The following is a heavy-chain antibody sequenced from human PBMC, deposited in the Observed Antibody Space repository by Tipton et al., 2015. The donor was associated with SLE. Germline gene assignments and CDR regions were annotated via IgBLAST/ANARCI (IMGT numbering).Heavy chain of an antibody. CDR3: AKGRSGSYYGGYFDY. Sequence: SLRLSCAASGFTFDDYAMHWVRQAPGKGLEWVSGISWNSGSIGYADSVKGRFTISRDNAKNSLYLKMNGLRAEDTALYYCAKGRSGSYYGGYFDYWGQGTLVTVSS. J-gene: IGHJ4*02. D-gene: IGHD1-26*01. CDR2: ISWNSGSI. CDR1: GFTFDDYA. V-gene: IGHV3-9*01.